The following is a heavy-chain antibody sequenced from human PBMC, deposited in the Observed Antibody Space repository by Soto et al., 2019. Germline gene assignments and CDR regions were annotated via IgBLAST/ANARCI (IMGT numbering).Heavy chain of an antibody. D-gene: IGHD2-2*01. Sequence: EVQLVESGGDLVQPGESLRLSCAASGFTFSSNYMHWVRQAPGKGLVWVSFINSDGSRTNYADSVKGRFTIARDNAKNTLYLQMTSLRAEDTAVFYCASRGAVVPAASFDYWGRGTLVTVSS. CDR3: ASRGAVVPAASFDY. CDR2: INSDGSRT. J-gene: IGHJ4*02. V-gene: IGHV3-74*01. CDR1: GFTFSSNY.